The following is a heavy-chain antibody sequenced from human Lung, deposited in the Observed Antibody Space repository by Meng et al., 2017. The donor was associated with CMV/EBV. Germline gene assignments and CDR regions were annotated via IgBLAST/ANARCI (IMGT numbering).Heavy chain of an antibody. CDR2: ISYDGSDK. D-gene: IGHD2-8*01. CDR1: GFTFSSYA. V-gene: IGHV3-30*04. CDR3: ARRNFYCTNGVCYLDY. J-gene: IGHJ4*02. Sequence: SLKISCAASGFTFSSYAMHWVRQAPGKGLEWLAVISYDGSDKYYTDSVKGRFTISRDSSKNTLLLQMNSLRAEDTAVYYCARRNFYCTNGVCYLDYWGQGTLVTVSS.